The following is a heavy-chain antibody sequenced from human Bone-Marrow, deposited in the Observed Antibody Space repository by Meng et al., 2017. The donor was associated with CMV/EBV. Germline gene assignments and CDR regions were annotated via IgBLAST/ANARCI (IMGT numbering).Heavy chain of an antibody. V-gene: IGHV3-7*03. J-gene: IGHJ3*02. CDR1: GFTFSSYW. CDR3: AKTRSGSYSIGAFDI. Sequence: GESLKISCAASGFTFSSYWMSWVRQAPGKGLEWVANIKQDGSEKYYVDSVKGRFTISRDNSKNTLYLQMNSLRAEDTAVYYCAKTRSGSYSIGAFDIWGQGTMVTVSS. D-gene: IGHD1-26*01. CDR2: IKQDGSEK.